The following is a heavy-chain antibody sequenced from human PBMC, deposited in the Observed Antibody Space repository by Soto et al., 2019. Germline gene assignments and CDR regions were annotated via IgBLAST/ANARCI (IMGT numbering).Heavy chain of an antibody. CDR1: GFTFSSYA. D-gene: IGHD5-12*01. V-gene: IGHV3-23*01. CDR3: ASSDGYNLYYYYGMDV. J-gene: IGHJ6*02. CDR2: ISGSGGST. Sequence: EVQLLESGGGLVQPGGSLRLSCAASGFTFSSYAMSWVRQAPGKGLEWVSAISGSGGSTYYADSVKGRFTISRDNSKNTLYLQMNSLRAEDTAVYYCASSDGYNLYYYYGMDVWGQGTTVTVSS.